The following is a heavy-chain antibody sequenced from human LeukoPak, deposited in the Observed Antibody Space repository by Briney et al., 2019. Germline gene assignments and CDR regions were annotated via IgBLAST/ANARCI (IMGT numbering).Heavy chain of an antibody. D-gene: IGHD1-20*01. CDR1: GFTFSHYT. V-gene: IGHV3-30-3*01. J-gene: IGHJ4*02. CDR2: ILYDGSNK. Sequence: PGRSLRLSCVASGFTFSHYTMHWVRQAPGKGLEWVAVILYDGSNKYYADSVKGRFTISGDNYKNTVDLQMNSLRAEDTAMYYCARDGLTGTTDGTLDYWGQGTLVTVSS. CDR3: ARDGLTGTTDGTLDY.